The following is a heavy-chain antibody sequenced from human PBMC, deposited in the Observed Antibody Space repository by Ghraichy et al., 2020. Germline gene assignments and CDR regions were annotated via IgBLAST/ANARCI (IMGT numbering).Heavy chain of an antibody. CDR3: ARAPPNPIAVATDCYYAMDV. Sequence: GGSLRLSCAASGFSLSSYSMNWVRQAPGKGLEWVSFISHSSNYIYYADSVKGRFTISRDNAKNSLYLQMSSLGVEDTAVYYCARAPPNPIAVATDCYYAMDVWGQGTTVTVSS. CDR2: ISHSSNYI. V-gene: IGHV3-21*01. J-gene: IGHJ6*02. D-gene: IGHD6-19*01. CDR1: GFSLSSYS.